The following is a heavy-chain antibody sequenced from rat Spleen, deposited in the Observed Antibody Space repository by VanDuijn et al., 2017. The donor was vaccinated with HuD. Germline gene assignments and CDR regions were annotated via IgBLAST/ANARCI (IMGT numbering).Heavy chain of an antibody. Sequence: QVQLKESGPGLVQSSQTLSLTCTVSGFSLISYAVNWVRQPPGKGLEWMGVIWGNGNTNYNSVLKSRLSISRDTSKSQVYLKMNSLQTEDTAIYFCTRSHPGVMDAWGQGASVTVSS. CDR1: GFSLISYA. CDR2: IWGNGNT. V-gene: IGHV2-13*01. D-gene: IGHD3-2*01. CDR3: TRSHPGVMDA. J-gene: IGHJ4*01.